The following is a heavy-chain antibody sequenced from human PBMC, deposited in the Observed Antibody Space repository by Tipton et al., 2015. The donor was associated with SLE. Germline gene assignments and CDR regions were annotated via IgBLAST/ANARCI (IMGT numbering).Heavy chain of an antibody. V-gene: IGHV4-31*03. J-gene: IGHJ5*02. CDR2: IYNSGIN. Sequence: GLVKPSETLSLTCSVSGGSLSSGGYYWSWIRQHPGKGLEWIGYIYNSGINYYNPSLESRISMSVDTSENQFSLKLSSVTDADTGVYYCARAVENYYGAGRSHWFDPWGQVTLVTVSS. CDR3: ARAVENYYGAGRSHWFDP. D-gene: IGHD3-10*01. CDR1: GGSLSSGGYY.